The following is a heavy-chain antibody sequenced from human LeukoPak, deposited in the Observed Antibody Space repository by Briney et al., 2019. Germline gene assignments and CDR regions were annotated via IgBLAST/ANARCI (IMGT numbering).Heavy chain of an antibody. D-gene: IGHD4-17*01. CDR1: GFTFSSYA. V-gene: IGHV3-30*14. Sequence: PGGSLRLSCAASGFTFSSYAMHWVRQAPGKGLEWVAVISYDGSNKYYADSVKGRFTISRDNSQNTLYLQMNSLRGEDTAVYYCASGLPGDYAFDSWGQGTLVTVSS. CDR3: ASGLPGDYAFDS. J-gene: IGHJ4*02. CDR2: ISYDGSNK.